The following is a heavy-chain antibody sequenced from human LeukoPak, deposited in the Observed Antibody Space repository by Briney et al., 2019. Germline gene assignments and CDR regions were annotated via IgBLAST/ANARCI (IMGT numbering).Heavy chain of an antibody. J-gene: IGHJ4*02. D-gene: IGHD2-15*01. CDR1: GGSFSGYY. Sequence: KPSETLSLTCAVYGGSFSGYYWSWIRRPPGKGLEWIGEINHSGSTNYNPSLKSRVTISVDTSKNQFSLKLSSVTAADTAVYYCARGGGYWGQGTLVTVSS. V-gene: IGHV4-34*01. CDR2: INHSGST. CDR3: ARGGGY.